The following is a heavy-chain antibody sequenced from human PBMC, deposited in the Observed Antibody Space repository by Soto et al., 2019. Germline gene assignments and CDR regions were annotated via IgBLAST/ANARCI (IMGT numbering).Heavy chain of an antibody. D-gene: IGHD6-13*01. V-gene: IGHV3-15*07. CDR1: GFTFSNAW. Sequence: EVQLVESGGGLVKPGGSLRLSCAASGFTFSNAWMNWVRQAPGKGLEWVGRIKSKTDGGTTDYAAPVKGRFTISRDDSKNTLYLQMNSLKTEDTAVYYCTTDWSIAAAGISYYWGQGTLVTVSS. J-gene: IGHJ4*02. CDR3: TTDWSIAAAGISYY. CDR2: IKSKTDGGTT.